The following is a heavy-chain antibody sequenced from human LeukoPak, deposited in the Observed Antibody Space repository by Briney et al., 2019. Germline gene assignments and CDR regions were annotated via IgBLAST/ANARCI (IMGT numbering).Heavy chain of an antibody. CDR2: MNPNSGNT. D-gene: IGHD3-10*01. V-gene: IGHV1-8*01. Sequence: GASVKVSCKASGYTFTSYDINWVRQATGQGLEWMGWMNPNSGNTGYAQKFQGRVTMTRNTSISTAYMELSSLRSEDTAVYYCARGLNITMVRGVTCFDIWGQGTMVTVSS. CDR1: GYTFTSYD. J-gene: IGHJ3*02. CDR3: ARGLNITMVRGVTCFDI.